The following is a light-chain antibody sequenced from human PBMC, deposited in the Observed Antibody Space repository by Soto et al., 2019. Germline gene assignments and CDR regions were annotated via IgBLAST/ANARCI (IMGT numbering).Light chain of an antibody. J-gene: IGKJ1*01. Sequence: AIQMTQSPSSLSASVGDRVTISCRASQGIRNDLAWYQQKPGRAPKLLIFAASNLQSGVPSRFSGSGSGTDFTLTIRRMPTEDFANYYCLQLYNFSWTFGQGTKVDIK. V-gene: IGKV1-6*01. CDR2: AAS. CDR1: QGIRND. CDR3: LQLYNFSWT.